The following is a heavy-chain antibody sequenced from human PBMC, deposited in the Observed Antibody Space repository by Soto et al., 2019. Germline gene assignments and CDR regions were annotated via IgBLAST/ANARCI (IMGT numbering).Heavy chain of an antibody. CDR2: INQDGRKE. CDR1: GFTFDKYY. V-gene: IGHV3-7*03. J-gene: IGHJ4*02. Sequence: EVQLVESGGGLVQPGGSLRLSCAASGFTFDKYYMSWVRQAPGKGLEWVANINQDGRKENYVDSVKGRFTISSDNAKNSLYLQMNSLRAEDTAVYFFARDPSPLDYWGQGTLVTVSP. CDR3: ARDPSPLDY.